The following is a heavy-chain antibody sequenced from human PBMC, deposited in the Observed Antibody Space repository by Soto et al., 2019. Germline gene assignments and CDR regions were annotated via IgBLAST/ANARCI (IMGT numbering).Heavy chain of an antibody. Sequence: PWGSLRLSCAASRFTFVSDGIHFGRHSPLTWLEWVAVIWYDGSNKYYADSVKGRFTISRDNSKNTLYLQMNSLRAEDAAVYYCATFPHYYDSSGYYPPGDYWGQGTLVTVSS. CDR2: IWYDGSNK. J-gene: IGHJ4*02. CDR3: ATFPHYYDSSGYYPPGDY. D-gene: IGHD3-22*01. CDR1: RFTFVSDG. V-gene: IGHV3-33*01.